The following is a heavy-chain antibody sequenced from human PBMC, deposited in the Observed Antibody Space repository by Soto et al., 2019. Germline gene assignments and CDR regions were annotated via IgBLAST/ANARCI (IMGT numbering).Heavy chain of an antibody. Sequence: EEYLVESGGGLAQPGGSLRLSCAASGFSFSRYGMNWVRQAPEKGLEWVAQISNTGTPIYYAASVKGTFTTSRDKAKNSLYLQMNRLREDDTAMYYCAMLGATPDYWGQGTLVSVSS. CDR3: AMLGATPDY. V-gene: IGHV3-48*02. CDR1: GFSFSRYG. D-gene: IGHD1-26*01. CDR2: ISNTGTPI. J-gene: IGHJ4*02.